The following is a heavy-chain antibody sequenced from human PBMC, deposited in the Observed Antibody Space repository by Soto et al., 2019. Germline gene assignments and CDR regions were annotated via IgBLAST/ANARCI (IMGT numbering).Heavy chain of an antibody. CDR3: ARAPGFTGAFDI. V-gene: IGHV3-33*01. CDR2: IWYDGSNK. CDR1: GFTFSSYG. J-gene: IGHJ3*02. Sequence: QVQLVESGGGVVHPGRSLRLSCAASGFTFSSYGMHWVRQAPGKGLEWVAVIWYDGSNKYYADSVKGRFTISRDNSKNTLYLQMNSLRAEDTAVYYCARAPGFTGAFDIWGQGTMVTVSS. D-gene: IGHD2-15*01.